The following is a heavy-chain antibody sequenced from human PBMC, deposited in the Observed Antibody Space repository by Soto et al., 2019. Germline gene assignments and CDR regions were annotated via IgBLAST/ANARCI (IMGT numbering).Heavy chain of an antibody. CDR1: GYTFTGYY. CDR2: INPNSGGT. D-gene: IGHD1-1*01. V-gene: IGHV1-2*04. CDR3: ARGPYRLESQGWFDP. Sequence: ASVKVSCKASGYTFTGYYMHLVRQAPGQGLEWMGWINPNSGGTNYAQKFQGWVTMTRDTSISTAYMELSRLRSDDTAVYYCARGPYRLESQGWFDPWGQGTLVTVSS. J-gene: IGHJ5*02.